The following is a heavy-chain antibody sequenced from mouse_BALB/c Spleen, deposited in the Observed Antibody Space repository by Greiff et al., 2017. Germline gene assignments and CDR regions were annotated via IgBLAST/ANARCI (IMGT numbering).Heavy chain of an antibody. V-gene: IGHV2-9*02. CDR3: ARDNGNYLDY. J-gene: IGHJ2*01. CDR2: IWAGGST. Sequence: QVQLQQSGPGLVAPSQSLSITCTVSGFSLTSYGVHWVRQPPGKGLAWLGVIWAGGSTNYNSALMSRLSISKDNSKSQVFLKMNSLQTDDTAMYYCARDNGNYLDYWGQGTTLTVSS. CDR1: GFSLTSYG. D-gene: IGHD2-1*01.